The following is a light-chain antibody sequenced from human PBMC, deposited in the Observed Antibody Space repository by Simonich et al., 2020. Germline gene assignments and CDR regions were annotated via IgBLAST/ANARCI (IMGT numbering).Light chain of an antibody. CDR1: SSDVGSYNL. CDR3: SSYTSSSTWV. V-gene: IGLV2-14*02. Sequence: QSALTQPASVSGSPGQSITLSCTGTSSDVGSYNLVSWYQQHPGNAPKLMIYDVSKRPSGVSNPFPGAKSGNTASLTSSGLQAEDEADYYCSSYTSSSTWVFGGGTKLTVL. CDR2: DVS. J-gene: IGLJ3*02.